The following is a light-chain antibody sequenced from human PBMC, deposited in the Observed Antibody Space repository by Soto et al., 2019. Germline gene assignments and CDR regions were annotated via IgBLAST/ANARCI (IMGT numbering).Light chain of an antibody. CDR2: GAS. J-gene: IGKJ1*01. CDR1: QSVSSSY. Sequence: EIVLTQSPGTLSLSPGERATLSCRASQSVSSSYLAWYQQKPGQAPRLLIYGASSRATGIPDRFSGSGSGTDFTLTISRLEPEDFAVYYCQQYNDWLGTFGQGTKVDI. V-gene: IGKV3-20*01. CDR3: QQYNDWLGT.